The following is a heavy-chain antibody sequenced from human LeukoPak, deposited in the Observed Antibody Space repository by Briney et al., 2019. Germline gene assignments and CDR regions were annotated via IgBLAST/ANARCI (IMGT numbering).Heavy chain of an antibody. Sequence: ASVKVSCKASGYTFTTYDINWVRQAPGQGLEWMGWMDPNNGNTVYAHKFQGRVTITRNTSISTAYMELSSLRSEDTAVYYCARAPRPDYFDYWGQGTLVTVSS. V-gene: IGHV1-8*03. CDR3: ARAPRPDYFDY. CDR2: MDPNNGNT. CDR1: GYTFTTYD. J-gene: IGHJ4*02.